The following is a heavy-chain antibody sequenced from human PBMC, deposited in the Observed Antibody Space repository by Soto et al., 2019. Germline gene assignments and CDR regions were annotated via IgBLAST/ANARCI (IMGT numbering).Heavy chain of an antibody. Sequence: EVQLLESGGDLVQPGGSLRLSCAASGFTFSTYAMSWLRQAPGKELEWVSTISAGGDSTYYADSVKGQFTISRDNSKNTLSLQLRSLRAEDTGFYYCARVGGLIDPFDYWGQGTLVTVSS. J-gene: IGHJ4*02. CDR1: GFTFSTYA. CDR3: ARVGGLIDPFDY. D-gene: IGHD3-16*01. CDR2: ISAGGDST. V-gene: IGHV3-23*01.